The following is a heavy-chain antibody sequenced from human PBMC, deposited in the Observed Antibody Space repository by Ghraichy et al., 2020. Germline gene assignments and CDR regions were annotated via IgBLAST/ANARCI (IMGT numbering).Heavy chain of an antibody. V-gene: IGHV4-34*01. J-gene: IGHJ5*02. CDR1: GGSFSGYY. Sequence: ESLNISCAVYGGSFSGYYWSWIRQPPGKGLEWIGEINHSGSTNYNPSLKSRVTISVETSKNQFSLKLSSVTAADTAVYYCARREVVVPAAISFRGWYSRGRFEPWGQGTLVTVSS. D-gene: IGHD2-2*02. CDR3: ARREVVVPAAISFRGWYSRGRFEP. CDR2: INHSGST.